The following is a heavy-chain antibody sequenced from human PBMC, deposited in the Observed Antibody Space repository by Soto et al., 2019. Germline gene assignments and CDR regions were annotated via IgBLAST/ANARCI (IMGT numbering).Heavy chain of an antibody. V-gene: IGHV1-46*01. CDR2: VNPSGGHT. CDR3: ARGGHVVVVTAALDY. J-gene: IGHJ4*02. Sequence: QVQLMKSGAEGKKPGASVKVSCKASGDTFTDYYIHWVRQAPGQGLEWMGTVNPSGGHTTYAQHFLGRVTMTRDTSTSTLYMELTSLTSDDTAIYYCARGGHVVVVTAALDYWGQGTLVTVSS. CDR1: GDTFTDYY. D-gene: IGHD2-21*02.